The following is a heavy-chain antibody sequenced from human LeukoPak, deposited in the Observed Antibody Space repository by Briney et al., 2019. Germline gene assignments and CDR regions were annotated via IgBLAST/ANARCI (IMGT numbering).Heavy chain of an antibody. V-gene: IGHV4-34*01. Sequence: SETLSLTCAVYGGSLSGYSWSWVRQPPGKGLEWIGEINHSGSTTYNPSPTSRVTISVDTSQQQLSLKLSSVTAADTAVYYWATRVYDYVWGSYRWNWYFELWGPRTLGTVSS. D-gene: IGHD3-16*02. J-gene: IGHJ2*01. CDR2: INHSGST. CDR1: GGSLSGYS. CDR3: ATRVYDYVWGSYRWNWYFEL.